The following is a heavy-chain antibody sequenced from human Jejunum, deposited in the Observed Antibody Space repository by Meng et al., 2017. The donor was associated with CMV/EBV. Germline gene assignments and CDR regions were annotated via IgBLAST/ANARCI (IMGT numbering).Heavy chain of an antibody. D-gene: IGHD1-1*01. CDR2: IYWDDDK. J-gene: IGHJ4*02. Sequence: FSLTSSPVGVGWIRQPTGKALEWLAFIYWDDDKRYNPSLKNRLTITKDVPRNQVVLTMTNIDPADIATYYCVHRKDYGGNWNGGSADFWGQGALVTVSS. V-gene: IGHV2-5*02. CDR1: FSLTSSPVG. CDR3: VHRKDYGGNWNGGSADF.